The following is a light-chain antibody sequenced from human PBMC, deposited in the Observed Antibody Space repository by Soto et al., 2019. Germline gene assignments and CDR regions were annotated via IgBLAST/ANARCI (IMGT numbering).Light chain of an antibody. J-gene: IGLJ1*01. CDR2: EVS. V-gene: IGLV2-8*01. CDR3: SSYTGSSYV. CDR1: GSDVGDYNY. Sequence: QSVLTQPPSASGSPGQSVTISCTGTGSDVGDYNYVSWYQQHPGKAPKLLIYEVSKRPSGVPDRFSGSKSGNTASLTVSGLQAEYEANYYCSSYTGSSYVFGTGTKVTVL.